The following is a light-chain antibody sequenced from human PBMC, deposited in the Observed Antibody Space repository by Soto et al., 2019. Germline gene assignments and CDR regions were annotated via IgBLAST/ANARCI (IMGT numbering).Light chain of an antibody. CDR1: TNDIGSYNF. CDR3: SSYKFSTTLRV. CDR2: EVT. Sequence: QSALTQPASVSGSPGQSITLSCAGTTNDIGSYNFVSWFQQHPGEAPKLIIFEVTRRPSGISTRFSGSKSGNTASLTISGLQAEDEALYYCSSYKFSTTLRVFGGGTQLTVL. J-gene: IGLJ3*02. V-gene: IGLV2-14*01.